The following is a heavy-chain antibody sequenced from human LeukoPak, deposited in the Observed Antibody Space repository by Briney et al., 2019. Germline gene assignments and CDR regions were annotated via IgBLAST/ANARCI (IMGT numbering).Heavy chain of an antibody. CDR2: ISGSGGST. CDR3: AKMVHTEQWLVPFDY. D-gene: IGHD6-19*01. CDR1: GFTLSSYS. Sequence: GGSLRLSCAASGFTLSSYSMNWVRQAPGKGLEWVSTISGSGGSTYYADSVKGRFTISRDNSKNTLYLQMNSLRAEDTAVYYCAKMVHTEQWLVPFDYWGQGTLVTVSS. V-gene: IGHV3-23*01. J-gene: IGHJ4*02.